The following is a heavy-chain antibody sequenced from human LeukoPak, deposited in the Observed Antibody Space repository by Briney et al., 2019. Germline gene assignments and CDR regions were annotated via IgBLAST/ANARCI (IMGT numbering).Heavy chain of an antibody. V-gene: IGHV3-23*01. CDR1: GFTFSSYW. CDR2: ISGSGGST. CDR3: AKDWLYYYDSSGYPTAFDI. D-gene: IGHD3-22*01. J-gene: IGHJ3*02. Sequence: PGGSLRLSCAASGFTFSSYWMSWVRQAPGKGLEWVSAISGSGGSTYYADSVKGRFTISRDNSKNTLYLQMNSLRAEDTAVYYCAKDWLYYYDSSGYPTAFDIWGQGTMVTVSS.